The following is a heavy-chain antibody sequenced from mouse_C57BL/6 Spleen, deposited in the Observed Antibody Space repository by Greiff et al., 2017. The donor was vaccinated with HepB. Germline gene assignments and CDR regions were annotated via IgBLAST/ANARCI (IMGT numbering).Heavy chain of an antibody. CDR1: GYTFTSYW. J-gene: IGHJ2*01. Sequence: QVQLQQPGTELVKPGASVKLSCKASGYTFTSYWMHWVKQRPGQGLEWIGNINPSNGGTSYTEKFKSKATLTVDKSSTTAYMQLSSLTSEDSAVYYCASRVTAGGFDDWGQGTTLTVSS. V-gene: IGHV1-53*01. CDR2: INPSNGGT. CDR3: ASRVTAGGFDD. D-gene: IGHD2-2*01.